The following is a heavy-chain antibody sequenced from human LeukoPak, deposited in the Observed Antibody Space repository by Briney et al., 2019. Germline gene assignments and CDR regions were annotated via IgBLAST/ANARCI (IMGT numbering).Heavy chain of an antibody. CDR2: ISGSGGST. CDR1: GFTFSSYA. D-gene: IGHD3-16*02. CDR3: AKSSIMITFGGVIVTPGY. V-gene: IGHV3-23*01. Sequence: GSLSLSCAASGFTFSSYAMSWVRQAPGKGLEWVSAISGSGGSTYYADSVKGRFIISRDNSKNTLYLQMNSLRAEDTAVYYCAKSSIMITFGGVIVTPGYWGQGTLVTVSS. J-gene: IGHJ4*02.